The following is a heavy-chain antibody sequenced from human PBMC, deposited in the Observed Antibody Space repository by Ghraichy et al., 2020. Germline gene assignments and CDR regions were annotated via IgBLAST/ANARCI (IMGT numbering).Heavy chain of an antibody. J-gene: IGHJ6*02. CDR3: ARESGEGADLYYYGMDV. CDR1: GDSVSSNSAA. Sequence: SQTLSLTCAISGDSVSSNSAAWNWIRQSPSRGLEWLGRTYYRSKWYKDYAVSVKSRITINPDTSKNQFSLQLNSVTPEDTAVYYCARESGEGADLYYYGMDVWGQGTTVTVSS. D-gene: IGHD1-26*01. V-gene: IGHV6-1*01. CDR2: TYYRSKWYK.